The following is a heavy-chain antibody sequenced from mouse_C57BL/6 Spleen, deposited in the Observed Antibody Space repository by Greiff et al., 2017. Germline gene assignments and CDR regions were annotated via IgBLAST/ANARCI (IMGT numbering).Heavy chain of an antibody. CDR1: GYTFTDYN. Sequence: VQLKQSGPELVKPGASVKIPCKASGYTFTDYNMDWVKQSHGKSLEWIGDINPNNGGTIYNQKFKGKATLTVDKSSSTAYMELRSLTSEDTAVYYCARGWGYYYEVWYFDVWGTGTTVTVSS. CDR3: ARGWGYYYEVWYFDV. J-gene: IGHJ1*03. D-gene: IGHD2-4*01. V-gene: IGHV1-18*01. CDR2: INPNNGGT.